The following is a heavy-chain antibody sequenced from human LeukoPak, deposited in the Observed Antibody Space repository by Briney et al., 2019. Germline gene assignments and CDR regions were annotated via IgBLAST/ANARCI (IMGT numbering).Heavy chain of an antibody. V-gene: IGHV4-38-2*01. CDR3: ARVTATDWFDP. CDR1: TYSITSGYY. J-gene: IGHJ5*02. D-gene: IGHD2-21*02. CDR2: IYQTGTT. Sequence: PSETLSLTCAVSTYSITSGYYWGWIRQSPGKGLEWIATIYQTGTTYYNPSLESRVTISVDTSKNQFSLKVNSVTAADTAIYYCARVTATDWFDPWGQGTLVTVSS.